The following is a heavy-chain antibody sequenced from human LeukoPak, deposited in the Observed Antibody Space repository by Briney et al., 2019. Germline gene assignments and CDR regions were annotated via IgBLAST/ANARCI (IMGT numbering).Heavy chain of an antibody. CDR3: ARDRVGQQLAFDY. D-gene: IGHD6-13*01. CDR1: GYTFTTYA. Sequence: ASVKVSCKASGYTFTTYAMHWVRQAPGQRLEWMGWINAGNGNTKYSQKFQGRVTITRDTSASTVYMELSSLRSEDTAVYYCARDRVGQQLAFDYWGQGTLVTVSS. J-gene: IGHJ4*02. CDR2: INAGNGNT. V-gene: IGHV1-3*01.